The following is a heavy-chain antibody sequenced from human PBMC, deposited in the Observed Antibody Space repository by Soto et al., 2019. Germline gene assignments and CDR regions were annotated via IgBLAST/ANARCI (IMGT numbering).Heavy chain of an antibody. J-gene: IGHJ6*02. CDR3: ARTVEVHFWSGLRGYGMDV. D-gene: IGHD3-3*02. Sequence: SETLSLTCTVSGGSISSSSYYWGWIRQPPGRGLEWIGSIYYSGSTYYNPSLKSRVTISVDTSKNQFSLKLSSVTAADTAVYYCARTVEVHFWSGLRGYGMDVWGQGTTVTVSS. V-gene: IGHV4-39*01. CDR2: IYYSGST. CDR1: GGSISSSSYY.